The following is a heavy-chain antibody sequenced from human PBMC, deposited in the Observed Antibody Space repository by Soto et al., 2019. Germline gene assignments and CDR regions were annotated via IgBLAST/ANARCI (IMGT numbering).Heavy chain of an antibody. D-gene: IGHD2-15*01. J-gene: IGHJ4*02. CDR2: INAGNGNT. V-gene: IGHV1-3*01. CDR3: ARILGYCSGGSCDC. CDR1: GYTFTSYG. Sequence: GAAVKVSCKASGYTFTSYGMHWVRQAPGQRLEWMGWINAGNGNTKYSQKFQGRVTITRDTSASTVYMELSSLRSEDTAVYYCARILGYCSGGSCDCWGQGTLVTVSS.